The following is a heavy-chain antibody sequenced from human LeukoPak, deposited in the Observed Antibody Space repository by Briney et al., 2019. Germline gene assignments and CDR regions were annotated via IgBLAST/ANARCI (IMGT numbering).Heavy chain of an antibody. CDR1: GGSISSEW. J-gene: IGHJ4*02. CDR2: IYTSGSA. CDR3: ARDILFGGSFHFDY. D-gene: IGHD1-26*01. Sequence: SETLSLTCTVSGGSISSEWWSWIRKPAGKGLEWIGRIYTSGSANYNPSLRSRVTMSLDTSKNQFSLNLSPVTAADTAVYYCARDILFGGSFHFDYWGQGTLVTVSS. V-gene: IGHV4-4*07.